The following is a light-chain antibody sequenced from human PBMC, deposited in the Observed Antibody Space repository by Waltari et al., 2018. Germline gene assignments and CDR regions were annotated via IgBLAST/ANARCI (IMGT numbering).Light chain of an antibody. CDR2: DSG. CDR3: AAWDDSRSVV. J-gene: IGLJ2*01. Sequence: QSLLTQSPSASGTPGQRVSIPCSGSSSNIGNNPVYWYQPFPGTAPRLLIYDSGRRPSGVPERFSASKSRTSASLAISGLRSEDEADYYCAAWDDSRSVVFGGGTRLTVL. CDR1: SSNIGNNP. V-gene: IGLV1-47*01.